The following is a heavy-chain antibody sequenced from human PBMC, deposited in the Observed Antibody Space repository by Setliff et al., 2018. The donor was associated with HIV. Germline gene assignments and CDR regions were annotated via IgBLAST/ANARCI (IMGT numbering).Heavy chain of an antibody. V-gene: IGHV4-34*01. Sequence: SETLSLTCTVSGETIRNGFYYWSWIRQPPGKGLEWIGEINHSGNTNYNPSLKSRVTISVDTSKNQFSLKLSSVTAADTAVYYCARGRGGNYNYYYYYMDVWGKGTTVTVSS. CDR3: ARGRGGNYNYYYYYMDV. CDR2: INHSGNT. J-gene: IGHJ6*03. CDR1: GETIRNGFYY. D-gene: IGHD2-21*02.